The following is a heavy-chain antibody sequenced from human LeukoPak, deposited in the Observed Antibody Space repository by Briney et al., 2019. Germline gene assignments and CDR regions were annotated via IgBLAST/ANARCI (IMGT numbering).Heavy chain of an antibody. CDR2: IYPSGGST. Sequence: GASVKVSCKASGYTFTSYYIHWVRQAPGQGPEWMGIIYPSGGSTTYAQKFQGRVTMTRDMSTSTVYMELSSLRSEGTAVYYCAIGYCRGGSCDDEPGDAFDIWGQGTMVAVSS. V-gene: IGHV1-46*01. J-gene: IGHJ3*02. D-gene: IGHD2-15*01. CDR3: AIGYCRGGSCDDEPGDAFDI. CDR1: GYTFTSYY.